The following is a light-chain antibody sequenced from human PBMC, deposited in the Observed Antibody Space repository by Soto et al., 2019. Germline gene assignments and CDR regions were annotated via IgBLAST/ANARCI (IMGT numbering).Light chain of an antibody. V-gene: IGLV2-14*01. CDR1: SSDVADYNY. CDR3: SSYTSSSSYV. CDR2: EVS. Sequence: QSALTQPASVSGSPGQSITMSCTGTSSDVADYNYVSWYQQHPGKAPKLMIYEVSNRPSGVSSRFSGSKSGNTASLTISGLQAEDEANYYCSSYTSSSSYVFGTGTKLTVL. J-gene: IGLJ1*01.